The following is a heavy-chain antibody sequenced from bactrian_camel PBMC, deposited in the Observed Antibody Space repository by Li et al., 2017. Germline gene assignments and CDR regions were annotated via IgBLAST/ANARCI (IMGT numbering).Heavy chain of an antibody. CDR2: IAMDGST. J-gene: IGHJ4*01. Sequence: HVQLVESGGGSVQAGGSLRLSCRYSGHTLTYSCMGWFRQVTGREREAVASIAMDGSTSYIDSVKGRFTISRDNAKNALYLQMNALKPEDSAMYYCAAARGRNLEGRGRCTLGFEWWGQGTQVTVS. CDR1: GHTLTYSC. V-gene: IGHV3S53*01. CDR3: AAARGRNLEGRGRCTLGFEW. D-gene: IGHD1*01.